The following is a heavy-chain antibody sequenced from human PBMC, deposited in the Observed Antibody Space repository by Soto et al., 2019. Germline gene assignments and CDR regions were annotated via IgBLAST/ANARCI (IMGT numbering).Heavy chain of an antibody. J-gene: IGHJ6*02. CDR3: AKSTGGTANGLDV. D-gene: IGHD2-8*02. CDR2: ISWKSGSI. Sequence: EVQLVESGGDLVQPGRSLRLSCAASGFSFGDYAMHWVRQAPGKGLEWVSGISWKSGSIGYADSVKGRFTISRDNAKNSRYPQMNSLSAEDTALYYCAKSTGGTANGLDVWGQGTTVTVSS. V-gene: IGHV3-9*01. CDR1: GFSFGDYA.